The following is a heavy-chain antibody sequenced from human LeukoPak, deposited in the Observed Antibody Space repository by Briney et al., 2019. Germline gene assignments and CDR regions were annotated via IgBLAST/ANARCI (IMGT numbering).Heavy chain of an antibody. CDR2: ISGSGGST. Sequence: GGSLRLSCAASGFTFSSYAMSWVRQAPGKGLEWVSAISGSGGSTYYADSVKGRFTISRDNSKNTLYLQMNSLRAEDTAVYYCAKGRYCSGGSCYLDWFDPWGQGTLVTVSS. V-gene: IGHV3-23*01. CDR3: AKGRYCSGGSCYLDWFDP. CDR1: GFTFSSYA. D-gene: IGHD2-15*01. J-gene: IGHJ5*02.